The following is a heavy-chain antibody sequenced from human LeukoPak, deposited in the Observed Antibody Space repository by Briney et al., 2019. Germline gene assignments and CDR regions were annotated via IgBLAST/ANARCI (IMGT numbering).Heavy chain of an antibody. CDR2: INPSGGST. CDR1: GYTFTSYY. J-gene: IGHJ4*02. V-gene: IGHV1-46*01. Sequence: ASVKVSCKASGYTFTSYYMHWVRQAPGQGLEWMGIINPSGGSTSYAQKFQGRVTMTRDTSTSTVYMELSSLRSEDTAVYYCAGEDTAMTSMDYFDYWGQGTLVTVSS. CDR3: AGEDTAMTSMDYFDY. D-gene: IGHD5-18*01.